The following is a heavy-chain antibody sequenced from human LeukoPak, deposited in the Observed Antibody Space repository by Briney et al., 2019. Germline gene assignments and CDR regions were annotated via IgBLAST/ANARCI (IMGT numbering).Heavy chain of an antibody. V-gene: IGHV1-69*05. CDR1: GGTFSSYA. CDR3: APGQWELGAFDI. Sequence: SVKVSCKASGGTFSSYAISWVRQAPGQGLEWMGGIIPIFGTANYAQKFQGRVTITTDESTSTAYMELSSLRSEDTAVYYCAPGQWELGAFDIWGQGTMVTVSS. J-gene: IGHJ3*02. CDR2: IIPIFGTA. D-gene: IGHD1-26*01.